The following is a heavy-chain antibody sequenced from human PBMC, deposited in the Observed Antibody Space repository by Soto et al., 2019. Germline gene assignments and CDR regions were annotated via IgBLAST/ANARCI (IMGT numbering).Heavy chain of an antibody. CDR2: INPSGGST. D-gene: IGHD4-4*01. Sequence: QVQLVQSGAEVKKPGASVMLSCKASGYTFTSYFIHWVRQAPGQGLEWMGIINPSGGSTNYVQKFQGRVTMTRDTSTSTVYMELSSLRTEDTAVYYCARDLGYSNHNPYFDYWGQGSLVTVSS. J-gene: IGHJ4*02. CDR3: ARDLGYSNHNPYFDY. CDR1: GYTFTSYF. V-gene: IGHV1-46*01.